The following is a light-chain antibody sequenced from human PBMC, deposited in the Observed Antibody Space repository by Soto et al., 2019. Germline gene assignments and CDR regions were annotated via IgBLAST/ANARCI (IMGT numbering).Light chain of an antibody. CDR2: GAS. CDR1: QSVSSSY. Sequence: EIVLTQSPGTLSLSPGERATLSCRASQSVSSSYLAWYQQKPGQAPRLLIYGASSRATSLPDRFSGSGSGTDFTLTSSRLEAEDFAVYYCQQYGSSGTFGQGTKLEIK. CDR3: QQYGSSGT. V-gene: IGKV3-20*01. J-gene: IGKJ2*01.